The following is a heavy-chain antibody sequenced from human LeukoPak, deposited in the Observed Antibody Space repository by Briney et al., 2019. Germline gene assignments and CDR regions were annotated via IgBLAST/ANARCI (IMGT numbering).Heavy chain of an antibody. J-gene: IGHJ4*02. V-gene: IGHV3-23*01. CDR2: ISGSGGST. CDR3: AKDLRGYSYGYPPYYFDY. CDR1: GFTFSSYA. D-gene: IGHD5-18*01. Sequence: PGGSLRLSCAASGFTFSSYAMSWVRQAPGKGLEWVSAISGSGGSTYYADSVKGRFTISRDNSKNTLYLQMNSLRAEDTAVYYCAKDLRGYSYGYPPYYFDYWGQGTLVTVSS.